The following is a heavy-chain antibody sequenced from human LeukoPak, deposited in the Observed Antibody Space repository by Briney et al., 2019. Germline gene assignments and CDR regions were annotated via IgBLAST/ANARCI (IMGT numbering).Heavy chain of an antibody. Sequence: PSETLSLTCTVSGGSISSGNFYWGWIRQPPGKGLEWIGSIYYSGSTYYNPSLKSRVTISLDTSKNQFSLKLSSVTAADTAVYYCARGRYDFWSGYADFDYWGQGTLVTVSS. D-gene: IGHD3-3*01. V-gene: IGHV4-39*07. CDR2: IYYSGST. J-gene: IGHJ4*02. CDR3: ARGRYDFWSGYADFDY. CDR1: GGSISSGNFY.